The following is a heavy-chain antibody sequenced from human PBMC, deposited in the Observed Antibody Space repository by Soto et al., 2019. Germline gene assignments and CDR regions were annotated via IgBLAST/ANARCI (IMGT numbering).Heavy chain of an antibody. V-gene: IGHV5-51*01. Sequence: GESLKISCKGSGYSFTSYWIGWVRQMPGKGLEWMGIIYPGDSDTRYSPSFQGQVTISADKSISTAYLQWSSLKASDTAMYYCARTLGYCSGGSCSAEYFQHWGQGTLVTVSS. CDR3: ARTLGYCSGGSCSAEYFQH. D-gene: IGHD2-15*01. CDR1: GYSFTSYW. J-gene: IGHJ1*01. CDR2: IYPGDSDT.